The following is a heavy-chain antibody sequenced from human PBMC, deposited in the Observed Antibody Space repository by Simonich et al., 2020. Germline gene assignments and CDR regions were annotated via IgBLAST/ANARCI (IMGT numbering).Heavy chain of an antibody. CDR3: ARVPGIYYYYGMDV. J-gene: IGHJ6*02. V-gene: IGHV1-2*06. D-gene: IGHD3-10*01. Sequence: GAEVKKPGASVKVSCMASGYTFTGYYRHWVRKAPGQGLEWMGRIKPNSGGTNYAQKFQGRVTMTRDKSISTAYMELSRLRSDDTAVYYCARVPGIYYYYGMDVWGQGTTVTVSS. CDR2: IKPNSGGT. CDR1: GYTFTGYY.